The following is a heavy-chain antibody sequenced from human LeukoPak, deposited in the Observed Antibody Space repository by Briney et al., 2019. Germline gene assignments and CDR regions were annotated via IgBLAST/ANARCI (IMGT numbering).Heavy chain of an antibody. CDR2: IYYSGST. CDR1: GGSISSYY. J-gene: IGHJ6*03. CDR3: ARRRPRYCSGGSCFSMDV. D-gene: IGHD2-15*01. V-gene: IGHV4-59*01. Sequence: PSETLSLTCTVSGGSISSYYWSWIRQPPGKGLEWIGYIYYSGSTNYNPSLKSRVTISVDTSKNQFSLKLSSVTAADTAVYYCARRRPRYCSGGSCFSMDVWGKGTTATVSS.